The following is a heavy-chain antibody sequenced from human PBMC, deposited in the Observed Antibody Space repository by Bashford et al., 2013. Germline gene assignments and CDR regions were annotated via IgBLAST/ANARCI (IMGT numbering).Heavy chain of an antibody. J-gene: IGHJ6*02. Sequence: ASVKVSCKASGFTFSSYWMSWVRQAPGQGLEWMGWISAYNGNTNYAQKLQGRVTMTTDTSTSTAYMELRSLRSDDTAVYYCARVPSGDYDFWSGYYKGPDYYYYGMDVWGQGTTVTVSS. CDR3: ARVPSGDYDFWSGYYKGPDYYYYGMDV. CDR1: GFTFSSYW. V-gene: IGHV1-18*01. CDR2: ISAYNGNT. D-gene: IGHD3-3*01.